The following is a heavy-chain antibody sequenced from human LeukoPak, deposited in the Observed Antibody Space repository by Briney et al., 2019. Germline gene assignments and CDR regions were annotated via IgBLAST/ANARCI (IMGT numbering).Heavy chain of an antibody. CDR1: GFTFSSYN. V-gene: IGHV3-30*02. CDR2: IRFDGGDK. Sequence: GGSLRLSCAASGFTFSSYNMHWVRQAPGKGLEGLAFIRFDGGDKYYADSVKGRFTISRDNSKSTLYLQSNSLRAEDTAVYYCVKDSNWSFDYWGQGTLVTVSS. CDR3: VKDSNWSFDY. D-gene: IGHD1-1*01. J-gene: IGHJ4*02.